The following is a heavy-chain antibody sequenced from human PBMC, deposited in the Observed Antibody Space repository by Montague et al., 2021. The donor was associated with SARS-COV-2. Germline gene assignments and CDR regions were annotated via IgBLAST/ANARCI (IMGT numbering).Heavy chain of an antibody. D-gene: IGHD3-22*01. CDR3: VRDFYDTSDYFQGTFDV. Sequence: SETLSLTCSVSGVSVNNYYWAWIRQTPEKGLEWIGYIYYTGSTNYNPSLRNRITIPIDTSANQFSLKLRSVTPADTAVYYCVRDFYDTSDYFQGTFDVWGQGTVVSVSS. V-gene: IGHV4-59*02. J-gene: IGHJ3*01. CDR2: IYYTGST. CDR1: GVSVNNYY.